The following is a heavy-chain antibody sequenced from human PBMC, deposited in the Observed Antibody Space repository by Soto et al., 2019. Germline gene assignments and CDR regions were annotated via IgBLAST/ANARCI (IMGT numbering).Heavy chain of an antibody. D-gene: IGHD6-13*01. V-gene: IGHV3-7*01. J-gene: IGHJ4*02. CDR1: GFTFSNYW. CDR2: TKQDGSEK. CDR3: ARDASPSSSSWYYFDY. Sequence: EVHLVESGGGLVQPGGSLRLSCAASGFTFSNYWMNWVRQAPGKGLEWVANTKQDGSEKYYVDSVKGRFTISRDNAKNSLYLQMDSVTAEDTAVYFCARDASPSSSSWYYFDYWGQGPLVTVSS.